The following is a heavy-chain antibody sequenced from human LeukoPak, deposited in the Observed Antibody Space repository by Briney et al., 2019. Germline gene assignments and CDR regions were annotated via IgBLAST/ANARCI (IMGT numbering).Heavy chain of an antibody. CDR2: IKQDGSQK. Sequence: PGGSLRLSCAVSGFTFSTYWMSWVRQAPGKGLEWVANIKQDGSQKYYVHSVKGRFTISRDNSKNTLYLQMNSLRAEDTAVYYCAKESYGDYGTDAFDIWGQGTMVTVSS. CDR1: GFTFSTYW. V-gene: IGHV3-7*04. D-gene: IGHD4-17*01. CDR3: AKESYGDYGTDAFDI. J-gene: IGHJ3*02.